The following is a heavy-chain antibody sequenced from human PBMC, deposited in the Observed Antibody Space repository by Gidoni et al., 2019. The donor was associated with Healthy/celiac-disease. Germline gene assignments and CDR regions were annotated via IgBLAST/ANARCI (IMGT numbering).Heavy chain of an antibody. CDR1: GGSISSYY. CDR2: IYTSGST. D-gene: IGHD2-8*01. J-gene: IGHJ4*02. V-gene: IGHV4-4*07. CDR3: ARGAQTDRYCTNGVCTFDY. Sequence: QVQLQESGPGLVKPSETLSLTCTVSGGSISSYYWSWIRQPAGKGLEWIGRIYTSGSTNYNPSLKSRVTMSVDTSKNQFSRKLSSVTAADTAVYYCARGAQTDRYCTNGVCTFDYWGQGTLVTVSS.